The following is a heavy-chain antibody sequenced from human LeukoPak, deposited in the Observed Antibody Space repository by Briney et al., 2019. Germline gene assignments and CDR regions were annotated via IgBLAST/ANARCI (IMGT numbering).Heavy chain of an antibody. J-gene: IGHJ4*02. V-gene: IGHV3-33*08. D-gene: IGHD3-16*01. CDR2: IWYDGSNK. CDR3: ARDADWSGGRTPPDY. CDR1: GFTFSSYG. Sequence: GGSLRLSCAASGFTFSSYGMHWVRQAPGKGLEWVAVIWYDGSNKYYADSVKGRFTISRDNSKNTLYLQMNSLRAEDTAVYYCARDADWSGGRTPPDYWGQGTLVTVSS.